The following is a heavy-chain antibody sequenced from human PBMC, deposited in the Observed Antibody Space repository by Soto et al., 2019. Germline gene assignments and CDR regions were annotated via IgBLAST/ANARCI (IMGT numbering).Heavy chain of an antibody. CDR3: ARSLPLVAAAGTEFDY. V-gene: IGHV1-2*02. CDR1: GYTFTGYY. Sequence: ASVKVSCKASGYTFTGYYMHWVRQAPGQGLEWVGWINPNSGGTNYAQKFQGRVTMTRDTSISTAYMELSRLRSDDTAVYYCARSLPLVAAAGTEFDYWGQGTLVTVSS. J-gene: IGHJ4*02. D-gene: IGHD6-13*01. CDR2: INPNSGGT.